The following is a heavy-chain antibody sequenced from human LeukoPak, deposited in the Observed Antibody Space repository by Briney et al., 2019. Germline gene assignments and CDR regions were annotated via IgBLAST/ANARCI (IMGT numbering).Heavy chain of an antibody. D-gene: IGHD2-15*01. Sequence: GGSLRLSCAASGFTFSDYAMTWVRQTPGKGLEWVSVISGGGDSVDYADSVTGRFTISRDNSKNTLYLQMNRLRAEDTAVYYCAKRAVGAAYYFDYWGQGTLVTVSS. CDR2: ISGGGDSV. J-gene: IGHJ4*02. V-gene: IGHV3-23*01. CDR3: AKRAVGAAYYFDY. CDR1: GFTFSDYA.